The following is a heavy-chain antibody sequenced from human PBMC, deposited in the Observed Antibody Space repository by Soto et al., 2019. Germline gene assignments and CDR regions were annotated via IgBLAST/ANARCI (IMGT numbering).Heavy chain of an antibody. D-gene: IGHD3-10*01. V-gene: IGHV5-51*03. CDR3: ARRGRDFDY. CDR1: GYIFTSYW. CDR2: IYPGDSDT. J-gene: IGHJ4*02. Sequence: PVESLKIACKGSGYIFTSYWIWCVLQMPGKVLEWMGIIYPGDSDTRYSPSFQGQVTISADKSISTAYLQWSSLKASDTAMYYCARRGRDFDYWGQGTLVTVSS.